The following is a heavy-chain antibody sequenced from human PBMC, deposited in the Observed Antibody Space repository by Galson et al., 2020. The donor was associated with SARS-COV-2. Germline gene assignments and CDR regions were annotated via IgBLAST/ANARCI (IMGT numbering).Heavy chain of an antibody. Sequence: GGSLRLSCAASGFTFSNYAMSWVRQAPGKGLEWVSAITGSGSSTYYADSVKGRFTISRDDSKNTLYLQLNSLRAEDTAIYYCAKFRGGLAWGQGTLVTVSS. V-gene: IGHV3-23*01. CDR3: AKFRGGLA. CDR2: ITGSGSST. D-gene: IGHD6-25*01. CDR1: GFTFSNYA. J-gene: IGHJ4*02.